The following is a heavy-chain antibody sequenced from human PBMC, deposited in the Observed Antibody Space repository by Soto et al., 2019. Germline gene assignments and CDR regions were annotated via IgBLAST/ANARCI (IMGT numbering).Heavy chain of an antibody. Sequence: PGGSLRLSCAASGLIFSDRNMDWVRQAPGKGLEWVGRSRNKANSYTTEYAASVQGRFTISRDDLKNSLHLQVNSPQNDDTAVYYCAVLLGGGGFDIWGQGTMVTVSS. CDR2: SRNKANSYTT. CDR3: AVLLGGGGFDI. V-gene: IGHV3-72*01. J-gene: IGHJ3*02. CDR1: GLIFSDRN. D-gene: IGHD3-16*01.